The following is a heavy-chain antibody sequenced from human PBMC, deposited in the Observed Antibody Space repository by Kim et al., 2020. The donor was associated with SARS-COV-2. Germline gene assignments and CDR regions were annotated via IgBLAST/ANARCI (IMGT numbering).Heavy chain of an antibody. V-gene: IGHV3-7*03. CDR2: IKLDGSEK. CDR1: GFTFSNYW. J-gene: IGHJ4*02. CDR3: ARNTYYYGSGSPSFDY. Sequence: GGSLRLSCLVSGFTFSNYWMSWVRQAPGKGLEWVANIKLDGSEKYYVDSVKGRFTISRDNPKNSLYLQINSLRAEDTAVYYCARNTYYYGSGSPSFDYWGQGTLVTVSS. D-gene: IGHD3-10*01.